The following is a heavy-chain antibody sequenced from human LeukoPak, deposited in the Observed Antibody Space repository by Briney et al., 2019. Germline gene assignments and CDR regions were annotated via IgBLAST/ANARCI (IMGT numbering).Heavy chain of an antibody. CDR3: ARGAPNFRSGGDF. CDR2: ITDSGINT. D-gene: IGHD2-15*01. V-gene: IGHV3-23*01. J-gene: IGHJ4*02. CDR1: GFTFSTFP. Sequence: PGGSLRLSCAAAGFTFSTFPMSWVRQAPGKGLEWVSVITDSGINTYYADSVKGRFTISRDNSRNTLYLQMDILRADDTAVYYCARGAPNFRSGGDFWGQGTLVTVSS.